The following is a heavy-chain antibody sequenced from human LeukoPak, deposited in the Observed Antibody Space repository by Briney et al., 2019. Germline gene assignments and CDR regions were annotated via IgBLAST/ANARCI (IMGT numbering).Heavy chain of an antibody. CDR1: GFTFSSYW. D-gene: IGHD3-3*01. CDR3: ARDSVEWYIFDY. Sequence: GGSLRLSCAASGFTFSSYWMHWVRQAPGKGPVWVARTNRDGSSTAYAYSVKGRFTISKDNAKNTLYLLMNSLRAEDTAVYCCARDSVEWYIFDYWGQGTLVTVSS. J-gene: IGHJ4*02. V-gene: IGHV3-74*01. CDR2: TNRDGSST.